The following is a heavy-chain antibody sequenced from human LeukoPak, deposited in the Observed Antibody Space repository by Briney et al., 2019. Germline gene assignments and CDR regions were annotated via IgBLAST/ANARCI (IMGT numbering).Heavy chain of an antibody. CDR3: ARDLEDSSPFGAFDM. CDR2: IWFDGIRK. CDR1: GXTFSNYG. D-gene: IGHD3-22*01. Sequence: PGGSLRLSCAASGXTFSNYGMHWVRQVPGKGLEWVAAIWFDGIRKYYADSVKGRLTTSRDNSKNTLYLQMNSLRAEDTAVYYCARDLEDSSPFGAFDMWGQGTMVTVSS. J-gene: IGHJ3*02. V-gene: IGHV3-33*01.